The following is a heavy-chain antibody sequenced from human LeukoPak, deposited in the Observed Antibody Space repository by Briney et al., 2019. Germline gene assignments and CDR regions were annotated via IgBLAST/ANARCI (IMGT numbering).Heavy chain of an antibody. J-gene: IGHJ5*02. Sequence: GASVKVSCKASGYTFTSYGVSWVRQAPGQGLEWMGWISAYNGNTNYAQKLQGRVTMTTDTSTSTAYMELRSLRSDDTAVYYCARDRECRRLNWFDPWGQGTLVTVSS. V-gene: IGHV1-18*01. CDR1: GYTFTSYG. CDR3: ARDRECRRLNWFDP. D-gene: IGHD3-10*01. CDR2: ISAYNGNT.